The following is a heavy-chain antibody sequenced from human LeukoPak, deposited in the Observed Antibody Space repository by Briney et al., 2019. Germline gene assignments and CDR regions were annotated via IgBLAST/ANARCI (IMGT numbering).Heavy chain of an antibody. J-gene: IGHJ5*02. Sequence: GGSLRLSCAASGFTFSSYAMHWVRQAPGKGLEWVANIKQDGSEKYYVDSVKGRFTISRDNAKNSLYLQMNNLRAEDTAVYYCARASIAVAGTFDPWGQGTLVTVSS. V-gene: IGHV3-7*04. CDR1: GFTFSSYA. CDR2: IKQDGSEK. CDR3: ARASIAVAGTFDP. D-gene: IGHD6-19*01.